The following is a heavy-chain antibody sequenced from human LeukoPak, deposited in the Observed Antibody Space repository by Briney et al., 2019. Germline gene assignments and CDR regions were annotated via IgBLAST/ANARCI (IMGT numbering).Heavy chain of an antibody. CDR1: GFTFGDYA. CDR2: IRSKAYGGTT. V-gene: IGHV3-49*04. Sequence: PGRSLRLSCTASGFTFGDYAMSWVRQAPGKGLEWVGFIRSKAYGGTTEYAASVKVRFTISRDDSKSIAYLQMNSLKTEDTAVYYCTRGSSSSWYPAAFDYWGQGTLVTVSS. CDR3: TRGSSSSWYPAAFDY. J-gene: IGHJ4*02. D-gene: IGHD6-13*01.